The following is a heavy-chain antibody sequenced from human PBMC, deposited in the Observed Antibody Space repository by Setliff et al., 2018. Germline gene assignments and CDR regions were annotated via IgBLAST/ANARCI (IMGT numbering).Heavy chain of an antibody. J-gene: IGHJ6*03. D-gene: IGHD2-21*01. CDR1: GGSFSGYY. V-gene: IGHV4-34*01. CDR3: ARVRRVVIAYYYYMDV. CDR2: ITHSGST. Sequence: KPSDTLSLTCAVYGGSFSGYYWSWIRQPPGKGLEWIGEITHSGSTNYNPSLKSRVTISVDTSKNQFSLKLSSVAAADTAVYYCARVRRVVIAYYYYMDVWGKGTTVTVSS.